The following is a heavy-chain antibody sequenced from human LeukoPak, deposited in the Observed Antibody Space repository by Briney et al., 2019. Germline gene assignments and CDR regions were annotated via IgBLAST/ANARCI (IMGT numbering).Heavy chain of an antibody. CDR3: ARDGWVDY. CDR1: GFTFNSYE. CDR2: ISSSGRTI. D-gene: IGHD6-19*01. J-gene: IGHJ4*02. V-gene: IGHV3-48*03. Sequence: GGSLRLSCAASGFTFNSYEMNWVRQAPGKGLEWVSYISSSGRTIFNADSVKSRFTISRDNAKNSLFLQINSLRAEDTAVYYCARDGWVDYWGQGTLVTVSS.